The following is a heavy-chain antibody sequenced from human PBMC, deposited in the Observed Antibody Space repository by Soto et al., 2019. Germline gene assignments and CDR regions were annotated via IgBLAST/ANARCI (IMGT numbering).Heavy chain of an antibody. CDR3: ARRYGSAIDY. CDR2: IYYSGST. Sequence: SETLSRTCTVSGGTISSWYWSWIRQPPGKGLEWIGYIYYSGSTNCNPSLKSRVTISVDTSKNQFSLKLSSVTAADTAVYYCARRYGSAIDYWCQGTLVTVSS. V-gene: IGHV4-59*08. J-gene: IGHJ4*02. CDR1: GGTISSWY. D-gene: IGHD1-26*01.